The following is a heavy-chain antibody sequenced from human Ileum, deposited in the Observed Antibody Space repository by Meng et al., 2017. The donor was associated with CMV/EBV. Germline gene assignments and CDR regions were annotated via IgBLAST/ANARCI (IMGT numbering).Heavy chain of an antibody. CDR2: IIPIFGTA. D-gene: IGHD2-2*01. CDR3: ARSPASIVVGYFDY. J-gene: IGHJ4*02. CDR1: GGTFSSYA. V-gene: IGHV1-69*05. Sequence: KASGGTFSSYAISWVRQAPGQGLEWMGGIIPIFGTANYAQKFQGRVTITTDESTSTAYMELSSLRSEDTAVYYCARSPASIVVGYFDYWGQGTLVTVSS.